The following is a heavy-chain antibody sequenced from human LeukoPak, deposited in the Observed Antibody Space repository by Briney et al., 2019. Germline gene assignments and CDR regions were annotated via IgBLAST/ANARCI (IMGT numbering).Heavy chain of an antibody. D-gene: IGHD1-26*01. CDR1: GYSISSGYW. CDR2: ISYSGST. Sequence: SETLSLTCTVSGYSISSGYWWGWVRQPPGNGLEWIASISYSGSTYYNPSLKSRVTISVDTSKNQFSLRLSSVTAADTAVYYCARRSHSGSYSPFDYWGQGTLVTVSS. CDR3: ARRSHSGSYSPFDY. V-gene: IGHV4-38-2*02. J-gene: IGHJ4*02.